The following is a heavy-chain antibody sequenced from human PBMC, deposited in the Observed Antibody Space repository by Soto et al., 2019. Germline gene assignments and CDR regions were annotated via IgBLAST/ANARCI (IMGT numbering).Heavy chain of an antibody. Sequence: QVQLVESGGGVVQPGGSLRLSCAASGFTFSSYGMHWVRQAPGKGLEWVAVISYDGSNKYYADSVKGRFTISRDNSNNTLYLQMNSQRGQDNAVYYYWEGRFRVTNAFDFWGQGTLVTVSS. CDR2: ISYDGSNK. CDR3: WEGRFRVTNAFDF. CDR1: GFTFSSYG. J-gene: IGHJ3*01. V-gene: IGHV3-30*18. D-gene: IGHD4-4*01.